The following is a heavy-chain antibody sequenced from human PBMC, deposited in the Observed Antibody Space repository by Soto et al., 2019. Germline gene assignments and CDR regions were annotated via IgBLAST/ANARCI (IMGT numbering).Heavy chain of an antibody. CDR3: ARCGARPRDWFDP. CDR2: IYTSGST. D-gene: IGHD6-6*01. Sequence: SETLSLTCTVSGGSINTFYWSWVRQPAGKGLEWIGRIYTSGSTNYNPSLKSRVTMSVDTSKNQFSLKLSSVTAADTAVYYCARCGARPRDWFDPWGQGTLVTVSS. V-gene: IGHV4-4*07. J-gene: IGHJ5*02. CDR1: GGSINTFY.